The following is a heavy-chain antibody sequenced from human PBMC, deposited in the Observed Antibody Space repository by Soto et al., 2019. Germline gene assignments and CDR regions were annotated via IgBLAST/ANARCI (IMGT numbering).Heavy chain of an antibody. Sequence: ASVKVSCKASGYTFSSYGISWVRQAPGQGLEWMGWISAYNGNTDYPQNLQGRVTMTTDTSTSTAYMELGSLRSDDTAVYYCARVGSYCSGDSCFDYWGQGTLVTVSS. CDR1: GYTFSSYG. D-gene: IGHD2-15*01. CDR3: ARVGSYCSGDSCFDY. V-gene: IGHV1-18*01. CDR2: ISAYNGNT. J-gene: IGHJ4*02.